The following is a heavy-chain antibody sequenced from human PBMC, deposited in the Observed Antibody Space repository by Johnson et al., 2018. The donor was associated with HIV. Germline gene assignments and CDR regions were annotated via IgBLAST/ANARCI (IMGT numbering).Heavy chain of an antibody. CDR3: AKAQGSLPVEIYAFDI. V-gene: IGHV3-43*02. J-gene: IGHJ3*02. D-gene: IGHD1-26*01. CDR2: IGSAGDT. Sequence: VQLVESGGGVVQPGRSLRLSCAASGFTFDDYAMHWVRQAPGKGLEWVSTIGSAGDTYYTDSVKGRFTISRDNSKNTLYLQMNSLRTEDTALYYCAKAQGSLPVEIYAFDIWGQGTMVTVSS. CDR1: GFTFDDYA.